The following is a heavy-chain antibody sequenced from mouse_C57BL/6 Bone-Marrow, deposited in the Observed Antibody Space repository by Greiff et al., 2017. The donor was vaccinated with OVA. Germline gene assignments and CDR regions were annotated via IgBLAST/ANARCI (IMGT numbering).Heavy chain of an antibody. Sequence: VQLKESGAELVKPGASVKLSCTASGFNIKDYYMHWVKQRTEQGLEWIGRIDPEDGETKYAPKFQGKATITADTSSNTAYLQLSSPTSEDTAVYYCARTDYGSRGYFDVWGTGTTVTVSS. D-gene: IGHD1-1*01. CDR2: IDPEDGET. CDR3: ARTDYGSRGYFDV. CDR1: GFNIKDYY. V-gene: IGHV14-2*01. J-gene: IGHJ1*03.